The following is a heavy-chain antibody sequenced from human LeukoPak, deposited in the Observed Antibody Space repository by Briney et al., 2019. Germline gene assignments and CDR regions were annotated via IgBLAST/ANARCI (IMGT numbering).Heavy chain of an antibody. Sequence: GESLKISCQGSGSTFAIYWIGWVRQLPGKGLEWMGIIYPGDSDTKYSPSFQGRVTMSVDKSINTAYLQWDSLKASDTAMYYCARLSTRLLDHWGQGTRVTVSS. CDR2: IYPGDSDT. CDR1: GSTFAIYW. V-gene: IGHV5-51*01. J-gene: IGHJ4*02. D-gene: IGHD3-3*01. CDR3: ARLSTRLLDH.